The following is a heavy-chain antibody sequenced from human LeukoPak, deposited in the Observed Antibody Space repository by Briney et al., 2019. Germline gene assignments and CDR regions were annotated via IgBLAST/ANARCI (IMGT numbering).Heavy chain of an antibody. Sequence: SETLSLTCSVSGGSISSGGYYWSWIRQHPGKGLEWIGYIYYSGITYYNPSFKSRVTISVDTAKNQFSLKLSSVTAADTAVYSCARGGYYYDNSGYATFDYWGQGTLVTVSS. CDR2: IYYSGIT. CDR3: ARGGYYYDNSGYATFDY. V-gene: IGHV4-31*03. D-gene: IGHD3-22*01. CDR1: GGSISSGGYY. J-gene: IGHJ4*02.